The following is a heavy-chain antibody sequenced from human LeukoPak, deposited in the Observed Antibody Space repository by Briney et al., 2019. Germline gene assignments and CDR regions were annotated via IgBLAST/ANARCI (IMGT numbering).Heavy chain of an antibody. Sequence: GGSLRLSCAASGFTFSSYSMNWVRQAPGKGLEWVSSISTSSSYIYYADSVKGRFTISRDNAKNSLYLQMNSLRAEDTAVCYCARVATIEGAFDYWGQGTLVTVSS. CDR1: GFTFSSYS. CDR3: ARVATIEGAFDY. J-gene: IGHJ4*02. CDR2: ISTSSSYI. D-gene: IGHD5-12*01. V-gene: IGHV3-21*01.